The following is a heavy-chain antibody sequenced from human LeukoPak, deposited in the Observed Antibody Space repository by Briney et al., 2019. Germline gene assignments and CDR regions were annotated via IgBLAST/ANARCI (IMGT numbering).Heavy chain of an antibody. V-gene: IGHV3-74*01. CDR3: AKDRRLGELSSYRYFDY. D-gene: IGHD3-16*02. CDR1: GNYW. J-gene: IGHJ4*02. CDR2: INSDGSWT. Sequence: GGSLRLSCAASGNYWMHWVRQAPGKGLVWVSHINSDGSWTSYADSVKGRFTISKDNAKNTVYLQMNSLRAEDTAVYYCAKDRRLGELSSYRYFDYWGQGTLVTVSS.